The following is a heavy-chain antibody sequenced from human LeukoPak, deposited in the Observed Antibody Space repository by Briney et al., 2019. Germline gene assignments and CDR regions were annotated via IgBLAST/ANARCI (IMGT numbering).Heavy chain of an antibody. CDR3: ARDRAYDREFDS. J-gene: IGHJ4*02. CDR1: GHTFTGYY. Sequence: GASVKVSCKASGHTFTGYYMHWVRQAPGQGLEWMGRIIPNSGGTKYAQKFQGRVTMIRDTSITTAYMELSRLRSDDTAVYYCARDRAYDREFDSWGQGTLVTVSS. V-gene: IGHV1-2*06. D-gene: IGHD3-3*01. CDR2: IIPNSGGT.